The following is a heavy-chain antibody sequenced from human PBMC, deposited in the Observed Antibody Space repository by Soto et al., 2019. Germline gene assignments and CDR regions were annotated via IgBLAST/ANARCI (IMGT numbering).Heavy chain of an antibody. CDR2: IYYSGST. CDR1: GGSISSYY. D-gene: IGHD2-2*01. CDR3: ARVAACSSTSCYLSGDQAIFDY. J-gene: IGHJ4*02. Sequence: SETLSLTCTVSGGSISSYYWSWIRQPPGKGLEWIGYIYYSGSTNYNPSLKSRVTISVDTSKNQFSLKLSSVTAADTAVYYCARVAACSSTSCYLSGDQAIFDYWGQGTLVTVSS. V-gene: IGHV4-59*01.